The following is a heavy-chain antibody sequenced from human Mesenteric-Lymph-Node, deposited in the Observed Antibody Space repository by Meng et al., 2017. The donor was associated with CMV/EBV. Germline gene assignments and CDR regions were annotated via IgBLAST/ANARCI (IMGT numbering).Heavy chain of an antibody. CDR3: ARRPRGGSSVWFDP. Sequence: GSLRLSCAVYGESFSGYYWTWIRQPPGKGLEWIGEINHRRNTNYNPSLKSRLIIAVDTSKNQISLKLTSVTAADTAIYYCARRPRGGSSVWFDPWGQGTLVTVSS. D-gene: IGHD1-26*01. CDR2: INHRRNT. CDR1: GESFSGYY. J-gene: IGHJ5*02. V-gene: IGHV4-34*01.